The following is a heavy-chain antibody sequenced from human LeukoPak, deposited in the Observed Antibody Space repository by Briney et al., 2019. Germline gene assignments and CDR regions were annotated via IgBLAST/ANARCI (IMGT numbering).Heavy chain of an antibody. CDR3: ARSQSSSLIDY. D-gene: IGHD6-13*01. Sequence: GGSLRLSCAVSGFSLSAYGVHWVRQAPGKGLEWVAVIWYDGTSKDYADSVKGRFTFSRDNSKNTLYLQMNSLTVEDTAVYYCARSQSSSLIDYWGQGTLVTVSS. CDR2: IWYDGTSK. CDR1: GFSLSAYG. J-gene: IGHJ4*02. V-gene: IGHV3-33*01.